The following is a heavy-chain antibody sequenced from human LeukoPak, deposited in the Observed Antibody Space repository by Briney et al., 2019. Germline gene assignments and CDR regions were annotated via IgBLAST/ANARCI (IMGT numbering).Heavy chain of an antibody. D-gene: IGHD3-16*01. CDR3: ARVPGGAPDIYFDY. CDR1: GYTFTGYY. J-gene: IGHJ4*02. Sequence: GASVKVSCKASGYTFTGYYMHWVRQAPGQGLEWMGWINPNSGGTTYAQKFQGRVTMTRDTSISTAYMELTRLRSDDTSVFYCARVPGGAPDIYFDYWGQGTLVTVSS. CDR2: INPNSGGT. V-gene: IGHV1-2*02.